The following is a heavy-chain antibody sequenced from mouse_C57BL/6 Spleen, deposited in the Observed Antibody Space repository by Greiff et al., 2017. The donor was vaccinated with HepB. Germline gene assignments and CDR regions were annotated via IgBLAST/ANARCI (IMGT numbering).Heavy chain of an antibody. CDR2: IYPGDGDT. CDR1: GYAFSSSW. J-gene: IGHJ2*01. CDR3: ARAGTDGYFDY. Sequence: VQLKESGPELVKPGASVKISCKASGYAFSSSWMNWVKQRPGKGLEWIGRIYPGDGDTNYNGKFKGKATLTADKSSSTAYMQLSSLTSEDSAVYFCARAGTDGYFDYWGQGTTLTVSS. D-gene: IGHD3-3*01. V-gene: IGHV1-82*01.